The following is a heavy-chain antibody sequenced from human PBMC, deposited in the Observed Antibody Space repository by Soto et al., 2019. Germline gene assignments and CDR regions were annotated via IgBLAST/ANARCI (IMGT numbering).Heavy chain of an antibody. CDR2: IYYSGST. J-gene: IGHJ1*01. CDR3: ARSSVAGAGYFQH. D-gene: IGHD6-19*01. Sequence: QVQLQESGPGLVKPSQTLSLTCTVSGGSVSGGVYYWNWIRQHPEKGLEWIGYIYYSGSTDYNPSLRSRVTISADTSKNQFSLKLSSVTVADTAVYYCARSSVAGAGYFQHWGQGTQVIVSS. CDR1: GGSVSGGVYY. V-gene: IGHV4-31*03.